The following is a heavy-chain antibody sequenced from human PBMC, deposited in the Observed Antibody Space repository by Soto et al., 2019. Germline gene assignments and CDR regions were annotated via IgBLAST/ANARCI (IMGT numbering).Heavy chain of an antibody. J-gene: IGHJ6*02. Sequence: SETLSLTCAVYGGSFSGYYWSWIRQPPGKGLEWIGEINHSGSTNYNPSLKSRVTISVDTSKNQFSLKLSSVTAADTAVYYCARHKAYYYGSGTPRVDYYYYYGMDVWGQGTTVTVSS. CDR1: GGSFSGYY. CDR3: ARHKAYYYGSGTPRVDYYYYYGMDV. D-gene: IGHD3-10*01. V-gene: IGHV4-34*01. CDR2: INHSGST.